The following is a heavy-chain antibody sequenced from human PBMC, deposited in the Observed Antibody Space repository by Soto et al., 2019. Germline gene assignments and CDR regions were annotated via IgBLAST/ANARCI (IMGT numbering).Heavy chain of an antibody. V-gene: IGHV3-74*01. D-gene: IGHD2-2*01. CDR1: GFTFSNYW. J-gene: IGHJ5*02. CDR3: ARGGGEGVVLPAAHNWFDP. CDR2: VSPDGSRT. Sequence: EVQLVESGGGLVQPGRSLRLSCAASGFTFSNYWMHWVRQAPGKGLVWLSRVSPDGSRTNYAASVKGRFTISRDNAKNTLYLQMNSLRHEDTALYYCARGGGEGVVLPAAHNWFDPWGQGTLVTVSS.